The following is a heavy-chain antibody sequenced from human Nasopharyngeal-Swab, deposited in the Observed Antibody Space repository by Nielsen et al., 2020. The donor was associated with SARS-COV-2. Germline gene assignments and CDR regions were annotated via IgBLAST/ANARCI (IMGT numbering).Heavy chain of an antibody. CDR1: GGSVSSGSYY. CDR2: IYTSGCT. CDR3: ARDNFGVGISMDV. V-gene: IGHV4-61*02. D-gene: IGHD3-3*01. J-gene: IGHJ6*02. Sequence: SETLSLTCTVSGGSVSSGSYYWSWIRQPAGKGLEWIGRIYTSGCTNYNPSLKSRVTMSVDTSKNQFSLKLSSVTAADTAVYYCARDNFGVGISMDVWGQGTTVTVSS.